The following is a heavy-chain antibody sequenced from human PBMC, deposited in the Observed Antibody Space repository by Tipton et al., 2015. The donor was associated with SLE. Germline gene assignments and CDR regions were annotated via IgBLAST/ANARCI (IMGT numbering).Heavy chain of an antibody. V-gene: IGHV4-59*01. CDR1: GGSISSYY. CDR2: IYYSGST. Sequence: TLSLTCTVSGGSISSYYWSWIRQPPGKGLEWIGYIYYSGSTNYNPSLKSRVTISVDTSKNQFSLKLSSVTAADTAVYYCARAGAGTSAFDYWGQGTLVTVSS. J-gene: IGHJ4*02. CDR3: ARAGAGTSAFDY. D-gene: IGHD1-7*01.